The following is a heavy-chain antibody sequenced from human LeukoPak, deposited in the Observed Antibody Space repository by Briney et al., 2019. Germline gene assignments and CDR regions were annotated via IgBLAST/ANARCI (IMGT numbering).Heavy chain of an antibody. V-gene: IGHV3-11*06. D-gene: IGHD3-3*01. CDR1: GFTFRDYY. CDR3: ARDRQSGSSPPPNGMDV. Sequence: GGSLRLSCAASGFTFRDYYMSWIRQAPGKGLEWVSFLSSTGSYTNYADSVKGRFTISRDNSKNTLYLQMNSLRAEDTAVYYCARDRQSGSSPPPNGMDVWGQGTTVTVSS. CDR2: LSSTGSYT. J-gene: IGHJ6*02.